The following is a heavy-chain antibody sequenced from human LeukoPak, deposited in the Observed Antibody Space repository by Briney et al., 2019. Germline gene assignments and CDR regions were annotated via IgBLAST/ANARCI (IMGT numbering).Heavy chain of an antibody. Sequence: GGSLRLSCAASGFSVRTNYMSWVRQAPGKGLEWVSFSYSGGTIRYADSVKGRSTISRDNSRDTLHLQMNSRRVADPAVYYCVRAVHHLFYSDNSGYYGDAFDVWGQGTVVTVSS. CDR1: GFSVRTNY. CDR3: VRAVHHLFYSDNSGYYGDAFDV. CDR2: SYSGGTI. V-gene: IGHV3-53*01. D-gene: IGHD3-22*01. J-gene: IGHJ3*01.